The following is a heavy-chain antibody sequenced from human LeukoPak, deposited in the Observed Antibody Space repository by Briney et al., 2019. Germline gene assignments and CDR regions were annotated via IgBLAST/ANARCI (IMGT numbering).Heavy chain of an antibody. Sequence: TGGSLRLSCAASGFTFSSYAMHWVRQATGRGLEYVSAISSNGGSTYYANSVKGRFNISRDNSKTTLYLQMGSLRAEALAVYYCARAVGGYFDYWGQGTLVTVSS. J-gene: IGHJ4*02. CDR1: GFTFSSYA. CDR3: ARAVGGYFDY. V-gene: IGHV3-64*01. CDR2: ISSNGGST.